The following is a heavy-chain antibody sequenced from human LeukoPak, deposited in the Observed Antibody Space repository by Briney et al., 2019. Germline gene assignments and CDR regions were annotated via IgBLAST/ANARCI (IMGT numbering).Heavy chain of an antibody. J-gene: IGHJ4*02. CDR1: GFTFSSYA. V-gene: IGHV3-30-3*01. CDR2: ISYDGSNK. CDR3: ARDLGSVNWIFDY. D-gene: IGHD1-20*01. Sequence: GGSLRLSCAASGFTFSSYAMHWVRQAPGKGLEWVAVISYDGSNKYYADSVKGRFTISRDNSKNTLYLQMNSLRAEDTAVDYCARDLGSVNWIFDYWGQGTLVTVSS.